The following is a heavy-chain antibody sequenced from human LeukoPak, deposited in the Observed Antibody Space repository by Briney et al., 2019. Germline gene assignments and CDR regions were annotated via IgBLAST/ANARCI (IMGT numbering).Heavy chain of an antibody. CDR2: ISHDGRNK. V-gene: IGHV3-30*18. CDR3: AKDKPLRERARRAIDSGIVYYYYGMDV. J-gene: IGHJ6*02. Sequence: GGSLRLSCAVSGFTFSDYGMHWVRQAPGKGLEWVAVISHDGRNKFHADSVKGRFTVSRDSSKNTVYLEMSDLRGGDTATYYCAKDKPLRERARRAIDSGIVYYYYGMDVWGQGTTVTVSS. CDR1: GFTFSDYG. D-gene: IGHD3-10*01.